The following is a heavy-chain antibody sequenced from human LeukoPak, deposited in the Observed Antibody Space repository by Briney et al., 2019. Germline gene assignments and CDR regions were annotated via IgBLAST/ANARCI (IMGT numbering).Heavy chain of an antibody. CDR1: GGTFSSYA. V-gene: IGHV1-69*13. D-gene: IGHD3-10*01. CDR3: ARSPYGSGSYHWFDP. J-gene: IGHJ5*02. Sequence: ASVKVSCKASGGTFSSYAISWVRQAPGQGLEWMGGIIPIFGTANYAQKFQGRVTITADESTSTAYMELSSLRSEDTAVNYCARSPYGSGSYHWFDPWGQGTLVTVSS. CDR2: IIPIFGTA.